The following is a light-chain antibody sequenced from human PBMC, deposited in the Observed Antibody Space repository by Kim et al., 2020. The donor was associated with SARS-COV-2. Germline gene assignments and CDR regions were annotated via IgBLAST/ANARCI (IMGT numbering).Light chain of an antibody. CDR2: SND. Sequence: QRVTNSCSGNSSNIGINTVNWYQQVSGTVPKLLTYSNDQRPSEVPDRFSGSKSGTSASLAISGLQSEDEADYYCAAWDDSLRGDVFGTGTKVTVL. CDR3: AAWDDSLRGDV. V-gene: IGLV1-44*01. CDR1: SSNIGINT. J-gene: IGLJ1*01.